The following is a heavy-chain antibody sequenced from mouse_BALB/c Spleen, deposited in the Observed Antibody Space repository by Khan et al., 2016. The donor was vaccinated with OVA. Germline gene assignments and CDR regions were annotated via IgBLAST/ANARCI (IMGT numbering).Heavy chain of an antibody. D-gene: IGHD1-2*01. V-gene: IGHV3-2*02. CDR1: GYSITSGYG. CDR3: ARTARIKY. Sequence: EVQLQESGPGLVKPSQSLSLTCTVTGYSITSGYGWNWIRQFLGNKMEWMGYISYSGSTNYNPSLKSRITITRRKSKNQVFLQLNSVTTEDTATYYCARTARIKYWGQGTTLTVSS. CDR2: ISYSGST. J-gene: IGHJ2*01.